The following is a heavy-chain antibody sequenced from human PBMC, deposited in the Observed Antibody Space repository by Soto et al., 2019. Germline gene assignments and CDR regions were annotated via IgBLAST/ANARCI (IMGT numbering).Heavy chain of an antibody. CDR2: IYQRGST. CDR1: GGAISSSKW. CDR3: ARASATIAAAAIFDY. V-gene: IGHV4-4*02. J-gene: IGHJ4*02. Sequence: QVQLQESGPGLVKPSGTLSLTCAVSGGAISSSKWWSWVRQPPGKGLEWIGEIYQRGSTNYNPSLESRVRMSVDKSRTQFSLKLTSVSAADTAVYYCARASATIAAAAIFDYWGQGTLVTVSS. D-gene: IGHD6-13*01.